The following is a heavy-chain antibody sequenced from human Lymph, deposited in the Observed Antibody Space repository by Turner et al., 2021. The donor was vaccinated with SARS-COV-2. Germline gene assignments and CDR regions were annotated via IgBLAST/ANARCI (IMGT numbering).Heavy chain of an antibody. Sequence: QVQLVQSGAEVKKPGSSVKVSCKASGGTFSSSAISWVRQAPGQGREWMGGIIPLLAIANDEQKVQGRVTITADKSTSTAYMELSSLRSEDTAVYFCARIAAPGMGGGVHYYYYAMDVWGQGTTVTVSS. D-gene: IGHD6-13*01. J-gene: IGHJ6*02. CDR1: GGTFSSSA. CDR2: IIPLLAIA. CDR3: ARIAAPGMGGGVHYYYYAMDV. V-gene: IGHV1-69*10.